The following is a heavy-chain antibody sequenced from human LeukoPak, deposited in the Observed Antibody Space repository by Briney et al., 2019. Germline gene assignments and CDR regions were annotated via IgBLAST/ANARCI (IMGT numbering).Heavy chain of an antibody. CDR1: GFTFRSYV. CDR3: AKSTAPCSRGSCYSALAS. Sequence: GGSLRLSCAASGFTFRSYVMSWVRLAPGKGLEWVSGLNTDGAWIYYADSVKGRFTISRDNSENTLYLQMNSLRVEDTAIYYCAKSTAPCSRGSCYSALASWGQGTLVTVSS. CDR2: LNTDGAWI. J-gene: IGHJ5*02. V-gene: IGHV3-23*01. D-gene: IGHD2-15*01.